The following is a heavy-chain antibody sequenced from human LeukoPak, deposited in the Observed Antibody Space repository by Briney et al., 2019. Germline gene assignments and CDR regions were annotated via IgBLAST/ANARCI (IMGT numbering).Heavy chain of an antibody. CDR1: GFTFSSYA. CDR2: ISGSGRST. V-gene: IGHV3-23*01. Sequence: GGSLRLSCAASGFTFSSYAMSWVRQAPGKGLAWVPGISGSGRSTHSADSVKGRFTISRDNSKNMLYLQMNSLRAEDTALYYCAKALDGYNGMDVWGQGTTVIVSS. D-gene: IGHD4-17*01. J-gene: IGHJ6*02. CDR3: AKALDGYNGMDV.